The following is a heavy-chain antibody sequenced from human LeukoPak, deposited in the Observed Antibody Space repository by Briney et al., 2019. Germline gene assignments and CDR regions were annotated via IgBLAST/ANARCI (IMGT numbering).Heavy chain of an antibody. CDR2: INAGNGNT. J-gene: IGHJ4*02. D-gene: IGHD1-26*01. V-gene: IGHV1-3*01. Sequence: GASVKVSCKASGYTFTSYAMHWVRQAPGQRLEWMGWINAGNGNTKYSQKFQGRVTITRDTSASTAYMELSSLRSEDTAVYYCAKVRWGGGSYYHFDYWGQGTLVTVSS. CDR3: AKVRWGGGSYYHFDY. CDR1: GYTFTSYA.